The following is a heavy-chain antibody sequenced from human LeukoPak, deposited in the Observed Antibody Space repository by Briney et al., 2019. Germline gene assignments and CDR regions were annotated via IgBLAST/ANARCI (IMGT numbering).Heavy chain of an antibody. J-gene: IGHJ4*02. Sequence: GGSLRLSCAASGFTFSSYSINWVRQAPGKGLEWVSSISSSSSYIYYADSVKGRFTISRDNAKNSLYLQMNSLRAEDTAVYYCATLGALTGGYYFDYWGQGTLVTVSS. V-gene: IGHV3-21*01. D-gene: IGHD7-27*01. CDR1: GFTFSSYS. CDR2: ISSSSSYI. CDR3: ATLGALTGGYYFDY.